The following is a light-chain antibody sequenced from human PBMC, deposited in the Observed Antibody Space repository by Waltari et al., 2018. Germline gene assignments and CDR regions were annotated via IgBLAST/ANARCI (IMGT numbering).Light chain of an antibody. V-gene: IGKV1-33*01. J-gene: IGKJ4*01. CDR1: QDISDY. CDR2: DAS. Sequence: DIQMTQSPPSLSTFVGDRVTITCQASQDISDYLNWYQQKQGKAPTLLIYDASHLKTGVPSRFSGSGSGTDFAFTISSLQPEDIATYYCQQYDNLPLTVGGGTKVEL. CDR3: QQYDNLPLT.